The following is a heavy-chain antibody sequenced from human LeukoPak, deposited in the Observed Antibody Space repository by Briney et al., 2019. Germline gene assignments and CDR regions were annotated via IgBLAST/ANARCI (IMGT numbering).Heavy chain of an antibody. J-gene: IGHJ3*02. CDR2: MFYTGNT. CDR1: RHYISCGRYA. D-gene: IGHD2-15*01. CDR3: ARGAGWRISNDAFDM. Sequence: NPSETLSLTCAVYRHYISCGRYASGSIPQPPGKGLDQIEYMFYTGNTYYHPSLKSQLTISVDTSKNQFYLPLSSVHARVLPLYYCARGAGWRISNDAFDMWGQGTMVSVSS. V-gene: IGHV4-30-4*07.